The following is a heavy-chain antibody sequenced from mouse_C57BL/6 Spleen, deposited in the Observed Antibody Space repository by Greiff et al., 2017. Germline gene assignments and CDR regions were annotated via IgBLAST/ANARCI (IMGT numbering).Heavy chain of an antibody. V-gene: IGHV1-39*01. Sequence: VQLQQSGPELVKPGASVKISCKASGYSFTDYNMNWVKQSNGKSLEWIGVINPNYGTTSYNQKFKGKATLTVDQSSSTAYMQLSSLTSEDSAVYYCAPITTVVAADWYFDVWGTGTTVTVSS. CDR1: GYSFTDYN. CDR2: INPNYGTT. D-gene: IGHD1-1*01. J-gene: IGHJ1*03. CDR3: APITTVVAADWYFDV.